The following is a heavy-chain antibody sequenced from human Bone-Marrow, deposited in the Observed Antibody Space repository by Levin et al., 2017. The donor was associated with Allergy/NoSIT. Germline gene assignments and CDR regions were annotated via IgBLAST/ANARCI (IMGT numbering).Heavy chain of an antibody. CDR1: GYTFTEYF. CDR2: VNPRSGAT. CDR3: ARLGIKLWPFDF. Sequence: ASVKVSCKASGYTFTEYFIHWVRQAPGQGLEWMGIVNPRSGATTYAAQFQGRITMPRDTTSNTVFMELSSLGSEDTAIYFCARLGIKLWPFDFWGPGTVVTVSS. D-gene: IGHD3-16*01. J-gene: IGHJ4*02. V-gene: IGHV1-46*01.